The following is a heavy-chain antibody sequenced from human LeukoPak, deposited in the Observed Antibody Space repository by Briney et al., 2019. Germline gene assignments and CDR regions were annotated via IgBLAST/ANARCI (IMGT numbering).Heavy chain of an antibody. CDR3: ARGQREAYNVVVPAAMTAFGY. Sequence: SETLSLTCAVYGGSFSGYYWSWIRQPPGKGLEWIGEINHSGSTNYNPSLKSRVTISVDTSKNQFSLKLSSVTAADTAVYYCARGQREAYNVVVPAAMTAFGYWGQGTLVTVSS. V-gene: IGHV4-34*01. CDR2: INHSGST. J-gene: IGHJ4*02. D-gene: IGHD2-2*01. CDR1: GGSFSGYY.